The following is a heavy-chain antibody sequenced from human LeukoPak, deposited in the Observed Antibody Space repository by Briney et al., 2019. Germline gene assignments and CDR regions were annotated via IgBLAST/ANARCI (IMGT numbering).Heavy chain of an antibody. V-gene: IGHV4-34*01. CDR2: INHSGST. CDR1: GGSFSGYY. CDR3: ARTVPGGIDRGYYFDY. D-gene: IGHD3-16*02. J-gene: IGHJ4*02. Sequence: SETLSLTCAVSGGSFSGYYWSWIRQPPGKGLEWIGEINHSGSTNYNPSLKSRVTISVDTSKNQFSLKLSCVTAADTAVYYCARTVPGGIDRGYYFDYWGQGTLVTVSS.